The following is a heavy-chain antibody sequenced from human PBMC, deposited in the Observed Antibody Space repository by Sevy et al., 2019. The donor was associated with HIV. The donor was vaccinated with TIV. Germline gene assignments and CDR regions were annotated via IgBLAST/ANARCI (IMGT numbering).Heavy chain of an antibody. V-gene: IGHV1-2*02. J-gene: IGHJ6*04. CDR2: INPNSGGT. D-gene: IGHD3-3*01. CDR1: GYTFTGYY. Sequence: ASVKVSCKASGYTFTGYYMHWVRQAPGQGLEWMGWINPNSGGTNYAQKFQGRVTMTRDTSISTAYMELSRLRSDDTAVYYWAGGDDFWGGYNPLNYYYGMAVWGKGTTVTVSS. CDR3: AGGDDFWGGYNPLNYYYGMAV.